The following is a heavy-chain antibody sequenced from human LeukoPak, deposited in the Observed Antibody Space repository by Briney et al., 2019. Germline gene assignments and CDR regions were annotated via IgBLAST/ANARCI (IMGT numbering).Heavy chain of an antibody. CDR1: GYTFTSYG. V-gene: IGHV1-18*01. Sequence: APVKVSCKASGYTFTSYGISWVRQAPGQGLEWMGWISAYNGNTNYAQKLQGRVTMTTDTSTSTAYMELRSLRSDDTAVYYCAVAHYYDSSGYPYRYWGQGTLVTVSS. J-gene: IGHJ4*02. CDR2: ISAYNGNT. D-gene: IGHD3-22*01. CDR3: AVAHYYDSSGYPYRY.